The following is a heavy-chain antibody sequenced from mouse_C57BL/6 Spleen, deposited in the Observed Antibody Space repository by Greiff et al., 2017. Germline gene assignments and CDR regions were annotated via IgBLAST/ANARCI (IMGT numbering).Heavy chain of an antibody. D-gene: IGHD1-1*01. J-gene: IGHJ3*01. Sequence: QVQLQQSGAELARPGASVKLSCKASGYTFTSSGISWVKQRTGQGLEWIGEIYPRSGNTYYNEKFKGKATLTADKSSSTAYMELRSLTSEDSAVYFCANDYYYGSSWFAYWGQGTLVTVSA. CDR3: ANDYYYGSSWFAY. V-gene: IGHV1-81*01. CDR2: IYPRSGNT. CDR1: GYTFTSSG.